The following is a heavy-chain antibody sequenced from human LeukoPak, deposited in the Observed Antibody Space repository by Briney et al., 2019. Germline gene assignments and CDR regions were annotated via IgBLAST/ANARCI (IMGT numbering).Heavy chain of an antibody. CDR2: ISPSASHR. CDR1: GFPFSDYA. CDR3: VKDRFGSFDP. J-gene: IGHJ5*02. D-gene: IGHD5-18*01. V-gene: IGHV3-23*01. Sequence: GRSLRLSCAASGFPFSDYAMTWVRQAPGKGLEWVAAISPSASHRYYADFVGGRFTISRDNSKNTLDLQMSSLRAEDTAVYYCVKDRFGSFDPWGQGTLVTVSS.